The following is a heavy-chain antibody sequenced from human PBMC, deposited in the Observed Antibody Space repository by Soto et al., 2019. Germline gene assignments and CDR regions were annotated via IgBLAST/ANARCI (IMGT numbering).Heavy chain of an antibody. Sequence: ASVKGSCKASGYTFTSYGISWVRQAPGQGLEWMGWISAYNGNTNYAQKLQGRVTMTTDTSTSTAYMELRSLRSDDTAVYYCARDLEGYSSSWYGVGGDYWGQGTLVTVSS. J-gene: IGHJ4*02. CDR2: ISAYNGNT. CDR3: ARDLEGYSSSWYGVGGDY. CDR1: GYTFTSYG. V-gene: IGHV1-18*01. D-gene: IGHD6-13*01.